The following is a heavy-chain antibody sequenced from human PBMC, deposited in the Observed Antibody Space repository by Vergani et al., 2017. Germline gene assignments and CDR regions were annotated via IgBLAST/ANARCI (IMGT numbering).Heavy chain of an antibody. CDR1: GGSISSSNYY. CDR3: ARDLGIQPGWFDP. Sequence: QLQLQESGPGLVKPSETLSLTCTVSGGSISSSNYYWGWIRQPPGKGLEWIGTIYYSGSTYYNPSLKSRVIISVDTSKNQFSLKLSSVTAADTAVYYCARDLGIQPGWFDPWGQGTLVTVSS. D-gene: IGHD5-18*01. V-gene: IGHV4-39*02. CDR2: IYYSGST. J-gene: IGHJ5*02.